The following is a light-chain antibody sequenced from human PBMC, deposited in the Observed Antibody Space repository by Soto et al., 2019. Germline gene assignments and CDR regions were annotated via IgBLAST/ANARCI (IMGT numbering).Light chain of an antibody. J-gene: IGLJ2*01. CDR2: EGN. CDR3: CSYAGSSTYVV. Sequence: QSVLTQPASVSGSPGQSITISCTGSSSDVGTYNLVSWYQQHPGKAPTLIISEGNKRPSGVSTRFSGSKSGNTASLTISGLQPEDEADYFCCSYAGSSTYVVFGGGTKLTVL. CDR1: SSDVGTYNL. V-gene: IGLV2-23*01.